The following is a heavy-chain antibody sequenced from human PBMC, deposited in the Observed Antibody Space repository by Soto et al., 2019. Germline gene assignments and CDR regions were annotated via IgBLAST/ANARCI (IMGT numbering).Heavy chain of an antibody. CDR2: INPSGGST. CDR3: ARDFVEVPSAHYYFDY. D-gene: IGHD2-2*01. Sequence: QVQLVQSGAEVKKPGASVKLSCKASGYTFTRHYMHWVRQAPGHGLEWMGIINPSGGSTSYAQKFQGRITMTRDTSTSTVYVELSSLRSDDTAVYYCARDFVEVPSAHYYFDYWGQGALVTVSS. V-gene: IGHV1-46*03. J-gene: IGHJ4*02. CDR1: GYTFTRHY.